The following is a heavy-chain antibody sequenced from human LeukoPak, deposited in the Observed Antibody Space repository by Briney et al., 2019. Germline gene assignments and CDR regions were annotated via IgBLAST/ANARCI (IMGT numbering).Heavy chain of an antibody. CDR1: GFPFNKYG. CDR3: AKGTVAVDAFDI. Sequence: GGSLRLSCAASGFPFNKYGMLWVRQAPGKGLEWLAVISYDGNEDYYADSVKGRFTISRDNSKNTLYLQMNSLRAEDTAVYYCAKGTVAVDAFDIWGQGQWSPSLQ. J-gene: IGHJ3*02. CDR2: ISYDGNED. D-gene: IGHD6-19*01. V-gene: IGHV3-30*18.